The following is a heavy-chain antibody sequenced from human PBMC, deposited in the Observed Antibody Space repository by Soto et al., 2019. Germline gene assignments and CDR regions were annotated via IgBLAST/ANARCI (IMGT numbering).Heavy chain of an antibody. D-gene: IGHD6-13*01. J-gene: IGHJ4*02. CDR1: GYTFPGTF. Sequence: ASVEDPREASGYTFPGTFMQWVRQAPGQGLEWMGWINPNSGGTNYAQKFQGWVTMTRDTSISTAYMELSRLRSDDTAVYYCARGEGGVAAAGTPFDYWGQGTLVTVSS. CDR2: INPNSGGT. V-gene: IGHV1-2*04. CDR3: ARGEGGVAAAGTPFDY.